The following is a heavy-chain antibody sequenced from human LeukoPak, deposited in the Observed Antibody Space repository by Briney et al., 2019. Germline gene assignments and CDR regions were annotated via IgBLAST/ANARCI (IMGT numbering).Heavy chain of an antibody. J-gene: IGHJ5*02. V-gene: IGHV4-61*01. Sequence: SETLSLTCTVPGGSVSSGSYYWSWIRQPPGKGLEWIGYIYYSGSTNYNPSLKSRVTISVDTSKNQFSLKLSSVTAADTAVYYCARESGASPNWFDPWGQGTLVTVSS. CDR2: IYYSGST. CDR3: ARESGASPNWFDP. D-gene: IGHD3-10*01. CDR1: GGSVSSGSYY.